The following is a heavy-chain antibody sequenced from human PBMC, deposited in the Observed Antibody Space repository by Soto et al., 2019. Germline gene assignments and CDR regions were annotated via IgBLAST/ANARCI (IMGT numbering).Heavy chain of an antibody. V-gene: IGHV1-69*06. CDR1: GGTFSSYA. CDR3: ARGLLRGYSYGSYFDY. J-gene: IGHJ4*02. CDR2: IIPIFGTA. Sequence: ASVKVSCKASGGTFSSYAISWVRQAPGQGLEWMGGIIPIFGTANYAQKFQGRVTITADKSTSTAYMELSSLRSEDTAVYYCARGLLRGYSYGSYFDYWGQGTLVTVS. D-gene: IGHD5-18*01.